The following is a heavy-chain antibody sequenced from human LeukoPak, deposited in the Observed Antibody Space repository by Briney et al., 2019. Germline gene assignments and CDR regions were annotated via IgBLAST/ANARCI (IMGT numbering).Heavy chain of an antibody. V-gene: IGHV1-18*01. Sequence: ASVKVSCKASGYTFTSYGISWVRQAPGQGLEWMGWISAYNGNTNYAQKFQGRVTMTRDTSISTAYMELSRLRSDDTAVYYCARDFWSGYYSSQGYYMDVWGKGTTVTVSS. J-gene: IGHJ6*03. CDR2: ISAYNGNT. CDR1: GYTFTSYG. D-gene: IGHD3-3*01. CDR3: ARDFWSGYYSSQGYYMDV.